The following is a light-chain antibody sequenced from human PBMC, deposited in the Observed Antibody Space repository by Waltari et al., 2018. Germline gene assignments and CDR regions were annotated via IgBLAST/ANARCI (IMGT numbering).Light chain of an antibody. CDR1: QDISDT. CDR3: QQRKSYPRT. V-gene: IGKV1-17*01. Sequence: DIQMTQSPSSLPAPVGDKVTITCRASQDISDTLAWYQQKPGKAPKVLIYAASNLQSGVPSRFRGSGSGTDFTLTINSLQPEDFAVYFCQQRKSYPRTFGQGTKVEIK. CDR2: AAS. J-gene: IGKJ1*01.